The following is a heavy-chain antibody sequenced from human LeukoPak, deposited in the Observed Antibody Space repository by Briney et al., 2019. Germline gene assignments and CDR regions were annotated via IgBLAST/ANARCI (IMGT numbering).Heavy chain of an antibody. CDR2: ISSSGSTI. J-gene: IGHJ4*02. D-gene: IGHD5-18*01. V-gene: IGHV3-48*03. CDR1: GFTFSSYE. CDR3: TTRGYSYGVYFDY. Sequence: PGGSLRLSCAASGFTFSSYEMNWVRQAPGKGLEWASYISSSGSTIYYADSVKGRFTISRDNAKNSLYLQMNSLRAEDTAVYYCTTRGYSYGVYFDYWGQGTLVTVSS.